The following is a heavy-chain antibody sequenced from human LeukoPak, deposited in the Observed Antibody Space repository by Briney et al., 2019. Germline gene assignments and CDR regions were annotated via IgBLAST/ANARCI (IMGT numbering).Heavy chain of an antibody. CDR2: IYYSGST. Sequence: SQTLSLTCTVSGGSISSGGYYWSWIRQHPGKGLEWIGYIYYSGSTNYNPSLRSRVTISVDTSKNQFSLKLSSVTAADTAVYYCARAPRYDFWSGYPTHFDYWGQGTLVTVSS. CDR3: ARAPRYDFWSGYPTHFDY. J-gene: IGHJ4*02. V-gene: IGHV4-61*08. CDR1: GGSISSGGYY. D-gene: IGHD3-3*01.